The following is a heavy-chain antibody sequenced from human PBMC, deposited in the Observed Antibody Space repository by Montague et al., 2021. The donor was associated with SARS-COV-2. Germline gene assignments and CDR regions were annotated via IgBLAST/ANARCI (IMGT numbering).Heavy chain of an antibody. CDR1: GASVRTYY. D-gene: IGHD5-12*01. CDR3: ARDGADYSFAYYHETGV. J-gene: IGHJ6*02. V-gene: IGHV4-4*07. CDR2: LYTSGST. Sequence: SETLSLTCTVSGASVRTYYWSWIRQSAGKKLEWMGRLYTSGSTYYNPSFKSRVTMSLDTSKNLFSLNLSSMTAADTAVYYCARDGADYSFAYYHETGVWGQGMAVTVSS.